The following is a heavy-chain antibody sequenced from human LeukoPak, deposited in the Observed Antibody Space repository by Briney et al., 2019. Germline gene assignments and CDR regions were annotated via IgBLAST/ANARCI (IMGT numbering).Heavy chain of an antibody. J-gene: IGHJ6*03. CDR2: VSWNGGNT. CDR3: ARRGYPYYYYMDV. Sequence: PGGSLRLSCAASGFTFNQYGMSWVRQAPRKGLEWVSIVSWNGGNTRCADSVKDRFTISRDNAKKSLYLQMDSLRAEDTALYYCARRGYPYYYYMDVWGTGTTVTVSS. D-gene: IGHD3-16*02. CDR1: GFTFNQYG. V-gene: IGHV3-20*04.